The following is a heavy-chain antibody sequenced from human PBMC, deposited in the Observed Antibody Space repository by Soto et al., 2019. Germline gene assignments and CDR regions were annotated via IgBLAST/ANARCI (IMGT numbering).Heavy chain of an antibody. Sequence: QVQLVESGGGVVQPGRSLRLSCAASGFTFSSYGMHWVRQAPGKGLEWVAVISYDGSNKYYADSVKGRFTISRDNSKNTTDLQMNSLRAEDTAVYYCAKGESDSGWYYFDYWGQGTLVNVSA. D-gene: IGHD6-19*01. CDR1: GFTFSSYG. J-gene: IGHJ4*02. V-gene: IGHV3-30*18. CDR2: ISYDGSNK. CDR3: AKGESDSGWYYFDY.